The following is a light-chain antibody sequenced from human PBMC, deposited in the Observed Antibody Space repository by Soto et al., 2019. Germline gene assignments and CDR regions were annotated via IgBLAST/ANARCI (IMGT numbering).Light chain of an antibody. CDR3: QQYKSWRT. Sequence: IVMTQSPATLSVSPGERATLSCRAGQSIDSKLAWYQQRTGQAPRLLIYAASTRATGIPARFSGSGSGTEFTLTISGLQSEDFGVYYCQQYKSWRTFGQGTNVEIK. CDR2: AAS. V-gene: IGKV3-15*01. CDR1: QSIDSK. J-gene: IGKJ1*01.